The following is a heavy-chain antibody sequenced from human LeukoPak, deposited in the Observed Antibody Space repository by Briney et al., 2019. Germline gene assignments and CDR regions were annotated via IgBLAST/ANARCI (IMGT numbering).Heavy chain of an antibody. D-gene: IGHD1-1*01. CDR2: ISGSGGST. Sequence: GGSLRLSCAASGFTLSNYAMTWVRQAPGKGLEWVSTISGSGGSTYYADSVKGRFTISRDNSKNTLYLQMNSLRAEDTAVYYCAKNDGNLPYYYYYMDVWGKGTTVTVSS. CDR3: AKNDGNLPYYYYYMDV. CDR1: GFTLSNYA. V-gene: IGHV3-23*01. J-gene: IGHJ6*03.